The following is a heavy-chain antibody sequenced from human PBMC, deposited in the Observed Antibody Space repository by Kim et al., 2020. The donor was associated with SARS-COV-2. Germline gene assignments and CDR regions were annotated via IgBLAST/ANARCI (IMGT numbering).Heavy chain of an antibody. D-gene: IGHD2-2*01. CDR2: INHSGST. Sequence: SETLSLTCAVYGGSFSGYHWSWIRQPPGKGLEWIGEINHSGSTNYSPSLKSRVTISIDTSRNQFTLKLTSVTAADTAPYYCARGRAGVVPGAILGIGPHYDHCVMDLWGQGTTVTVSS. CDR1: GGSFSGYH. V-gene: IGHV4-34*01. J-gene: IGHJ6*02. CDR3: ARGRAGVVPGAILGIGPHYDHCVMDL.